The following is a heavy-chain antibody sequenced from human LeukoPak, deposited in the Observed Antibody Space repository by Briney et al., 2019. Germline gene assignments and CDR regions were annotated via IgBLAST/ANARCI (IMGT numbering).Heavy chain of an antibody. V-gene: IGHV3-15*01. CDR1: GFSFTAAW. CDR2: IKSQSDNWTT. J-gene: IGHJ5*02. Sequence: PGGSLRLSCAASGFSFTAAWMSWVRQAPGKGLEWIGHIKSQSDNWTTNYAAPVKGRFTISRDDSRKTLFLQMNSLKTEDTALYYCLTDLDYYYGNGYPLAAWGQGTLVTVSS. D-gene: IGHD3-22*01. CDR3: LTDLDYYYGNGYPLAA.